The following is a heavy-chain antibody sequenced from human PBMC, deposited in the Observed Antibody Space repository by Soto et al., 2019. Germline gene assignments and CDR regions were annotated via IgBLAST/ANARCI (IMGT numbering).Heavy chain of an antibody. Sequence: EVQLLESGGGLVQPGGSLRLSCAASGFTFSSYAMSWVRQAPGKGLEWVSAISGSGGSTYYADSVKGRFTISRDNSKNTLYLQMNSLRAEDTAVYYCAKANDFGSIEQTSNWFDPWGQGTLVTVSS. J-gene: IGHJ5*02. D-gene: IGHD3-3*01. V-gene: IGHV3-23*01. CDR2: ISGSGGST. CDR3: AKANDFGSIEQTSNWFDP. CDR1: GFTFSSYA.